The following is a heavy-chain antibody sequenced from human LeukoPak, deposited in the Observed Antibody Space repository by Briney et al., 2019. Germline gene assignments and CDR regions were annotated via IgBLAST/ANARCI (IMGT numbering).Heavy chain of an antibody. J-gene: IGHJ5*02. CDR2: ISSGSTI. Sequence: PGGSLRLSCAASGFTFSDYYMSWIRQAPGKGLEWVSYISSGSTIYYADSVKGRFTISRDNAKNSLYLQMNSLRAEDTAVYYCATASTVPAATFDPWGQGTLVTVSS. V-gene: IGHV3-11*01. CDR1: GFTFSDYY. CDR3: ATASTVPAATFDP. D-gene: IGHD2-2*01.